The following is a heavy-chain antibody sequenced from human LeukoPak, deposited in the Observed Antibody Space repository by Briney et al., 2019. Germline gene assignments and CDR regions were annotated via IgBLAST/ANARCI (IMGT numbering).Heavy chain of an antibody. J-gene: IGHJ6*02. CDR3: ARTYYDFWSGYYYYGMDV. Sequence: EASVTVSFTASGYTFTIYAMNWVRQAPRQGLDWMGWINTNTGNPTYAHGFTGRFVFSLDTSVSTAYLQISSLKAEDTAVYYCARTYYDFWSGYYYYGMDVWGQGTTVTVSS. V-gene: IGHV7-4-1*02. D-gene: IGHD3-3*01. CDR1: GYTFTIYA. CDR2: INTNTGNP.